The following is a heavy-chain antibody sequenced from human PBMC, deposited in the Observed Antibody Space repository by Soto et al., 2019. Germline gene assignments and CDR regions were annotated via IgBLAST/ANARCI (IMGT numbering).Heavy chain of an antibody. CDR2: INPDTGCT. Sequence: QVQLVQSGAEVKEPGAAVKVSCKASGYTFTAYYLHWVRQAPGQGLEWMAWINPDTGCTDYARKFQGRVTVTRDTSINTTDVEAGSLRSDDAAIYSCARAYHSYSSSYLYSWGDGSLVSVSP. CDR1: GYTFTAYY. D-gene: IGHD3-22*01. CDR3: ARAYHSYSSSYLYS. J-gene: IGHJ4*03. V-gene: IGHV1-2*02.